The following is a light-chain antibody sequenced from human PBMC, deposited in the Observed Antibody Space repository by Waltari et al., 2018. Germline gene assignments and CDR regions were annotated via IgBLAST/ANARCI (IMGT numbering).Light chain of an antibody. CDR2: WAS. CDR3: QQYYSIQRT. V-gene: IGKV4-1*01. Sequence: DIVMTQSPDSLAVSLGERATINCKSSQSVLFSSNNKNYLAWYQQKPGQPPRLLIYWASTRESGVPDRFSGSGSGTDFTLTISSLQAEDVAVYYCQQYYSIQRT. CDR1: QSVLFSSNNKNY. J-gene: IGKJ1*01.